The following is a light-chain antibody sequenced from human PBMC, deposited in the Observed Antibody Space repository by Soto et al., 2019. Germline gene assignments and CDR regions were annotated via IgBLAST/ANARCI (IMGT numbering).Light chain of an antibody. J-gene: IGKJ5*01. CDR1: QSINRF. V-gene: IGKV1-39*01. Sequence: DIQMTQSPSSLSASVGDRVTITCRASQSINRFLNWYQQKPGKAPKLLIYAASSLQSGVPSRFSGSGSGTDFTLTISSPQPEDFATYYCQQSYSPPPVTFGQGTRLEI. CDR2: AAS. CDR3: QQSYSPPPVT.